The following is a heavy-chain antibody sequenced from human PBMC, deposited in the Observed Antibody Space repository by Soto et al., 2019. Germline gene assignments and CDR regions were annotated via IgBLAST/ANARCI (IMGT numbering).Heavy chain of an antibody. CDR2: IYYSGST. Sequence: QVQLQESGPGLVRPSETLSLTCSVPGDSMSLYYWAWIRQRPGTGLEWVGYIYYSGSTHYKPSLKSRATISLDTSKKQFFLRLNSVTAADTAMYYCARVGAASRNYYYYGVDVWGQGTTVTVSS. CDR1: GDSMSLYY. J-gene: IGHJ6*02. CDR3: ARVGAASRNYYYYGVDV. D-gene: IGHD1-26*01. V-gene: IGHV4-59*01.